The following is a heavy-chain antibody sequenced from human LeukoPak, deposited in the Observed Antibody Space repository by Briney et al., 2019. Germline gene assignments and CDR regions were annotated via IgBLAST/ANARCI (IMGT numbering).Heavy chain of an antibody. CDR1: GVTSRNSW. CDR2: ITIDGSST. J-gene: IGHJ6*02. CDR3: TRDRFYAMDA. Sequence: PGGSLRLSCAAPGVTSRNSWMHWVRQAPGKGLVWVSRITIDGSSTTYADSVKGRFTISRDNAKDTVYLQMTSLRAEDTAVYYCTRDRFYAMDAWGQGTTVTVSS. V-gene: IGHV3-74*03.